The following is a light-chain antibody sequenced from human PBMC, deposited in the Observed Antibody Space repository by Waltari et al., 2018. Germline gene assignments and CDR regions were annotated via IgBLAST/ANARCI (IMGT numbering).Light chain of an antibody. CDR3: QQYYTKPYT. CDR1: QSVLYSDSKNY. CDR2: WAS. Sequence: DFVMTQSPASLSVSLGGRATINCKSSQSVLYSDSKNYLGWYQQKPGHPPRRLIYWASSREYGVPDRFSGSGSGTDFTLTISNLQAEDVAVYFCQQYYTKPYTFGQGTKLEIK. V-gene: IGKV4-1*01. J-gene: IGKJ2*01.